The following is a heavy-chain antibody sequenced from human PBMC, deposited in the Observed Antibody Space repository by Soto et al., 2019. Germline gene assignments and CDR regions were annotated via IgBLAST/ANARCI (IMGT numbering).Heavy chain of an antibody. J-gene: IGHJ6*02. V-gene: IGHV1-69*01. CDR1: GGTFSNYA. CDR2: IIPIVGTG. CDR3: SRVVILVPPASTHYYYHMDV. D-gene: IGHD2-2*01. Sequence: QVQLVQSGAEVRKPGSSVTVSCKASGGTFSNYAISWVRQAPGQGLEWMGGIIPIVGTGSYAQKFQGRVTITADEPTTTAYMELSSLRFEDTSVYYCSRVVILVPPASTHYYYHMDVWGPWTTVTVSS.